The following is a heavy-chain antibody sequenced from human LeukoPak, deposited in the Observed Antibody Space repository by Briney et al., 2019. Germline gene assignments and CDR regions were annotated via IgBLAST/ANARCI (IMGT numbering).Heavy chain of an antibody. Sequence: GGSLRHSCAASGFHFDDYAMHWVRQAPGKGLEWLSVISGDGGTTYYADSVKGRFTISSANNKQSLYLQMNSLTPEDTAFYYCATPDYWGQGTLVTVSS. CDR2: ISGDGGTT. J-gene: IGHJ4*02. CDR3: ATPDY. CDR1: GFHFDDYA. V-gene: IGHV3-43*02.